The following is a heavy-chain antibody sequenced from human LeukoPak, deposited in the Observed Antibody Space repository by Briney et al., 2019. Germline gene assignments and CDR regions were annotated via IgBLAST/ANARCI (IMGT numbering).Heavy chain of an antibody. CDR1: GFTFSTYT. CDR3: VRKGSAISPLDF. D-gene: IGHD2-2*02. V-gene: IGHV3-23*01. CDR2: ISFDGYDT. Sequence: GGSLRLSCAASGFTFSTYTMNWVRQAPGKGLEWVSTISFDGYDTYYADSVKGRFTMSRDNSKNILYLQMNSLRVDDTAVYFCVRKGSAISPLDFWGQGTLVTVSP. J-gene: IGHJ4*02.